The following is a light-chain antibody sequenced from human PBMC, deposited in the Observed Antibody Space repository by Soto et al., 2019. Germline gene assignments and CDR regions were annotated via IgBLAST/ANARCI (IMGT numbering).Light chain of an antibody. CDR1: QSISSW. CDR3: QQYNSHWT. V-gene: IGKV1-5*01. Sequence: DIQMTQSPSTLSGSVGHRLTIPCRASQSISSWLAWYQQKPGKAPKLLIYDASSLESGVPSRFSGSGSGTEFTLNISSLQPDDFATYYCQQYNSHWTFGQGTKVEI. J-gene: IGKJ1*01. CDR2: DAS.